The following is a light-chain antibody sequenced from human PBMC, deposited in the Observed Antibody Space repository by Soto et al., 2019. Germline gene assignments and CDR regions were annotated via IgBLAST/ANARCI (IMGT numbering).Light chain of an antibody. Sequence: FVLWHSRATLSLSPGERATLSRRASQSVNADYLAWYQQRPGQAPRLLIYAASRRATGIPDRFSGSGSGTDFTLTISRLEPEDFAVYYCQHYGSSPWTFGQGTKVDI. V-gene: IGKV3-20*01. J-gene: IGKJ1*01. CDR3: QHYGSSPWT. CDR1: QSVNADY. CDR2: AAS.